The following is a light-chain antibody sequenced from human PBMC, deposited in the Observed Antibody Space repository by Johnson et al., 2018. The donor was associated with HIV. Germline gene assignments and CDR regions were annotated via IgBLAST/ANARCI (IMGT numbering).Light chain of an antibody. Sequence: QSVLTQPPSVSAAPGQKVTISCSGSSSNIGNNYVSWYQQLPGTAPKLLIYENNKRPSGIPDRFSGSKSGTSATLGITGLQTGDEAVYYCGTWDSRLYVFGTGTKVTVL. CDR2: ENN. J-gene: IGLJ1*01. CDR3: GTWDSRLYV. CDR1: SSNIGNNY. V-gene: IGLV1-51*02.